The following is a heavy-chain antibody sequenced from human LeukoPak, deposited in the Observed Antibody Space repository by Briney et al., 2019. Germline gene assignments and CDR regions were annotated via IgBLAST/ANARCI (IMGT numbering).Heavy chain of an antibody. CDR2: IYYSGST. CDR1: GGSISSSSYY. CDR3: ARGETDPVGTYY. J-gene: IGHJ4*02. V-gene: IGHV4-39*01. D-gene: IGHD4-23*01. Sequence: SETLSLTCTVSGGSISSSSYYWGWIRQPPGKGLVWIGSIYYSGSTYYNPSLKSRVTISVDTSKNQFSLKLSSVTAADTAVYYCARGETDPVGTYYWGQGTLVTVSS.